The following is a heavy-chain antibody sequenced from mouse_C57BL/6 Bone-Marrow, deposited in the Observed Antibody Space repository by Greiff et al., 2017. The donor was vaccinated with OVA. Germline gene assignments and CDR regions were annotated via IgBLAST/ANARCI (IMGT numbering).Heavy chain of an antibody. Sequence: EVQRVESGPELVKPGASVKLSCKASGYSFTGYYMNWVKQSPEKSLEWIGEINPSTGGTTYNQKFKAKATLTVDKSSSTAYMQLKSLTSEDSAVYYCARGGTSPFAYWGQGTLVTVSA. CDR2: INPSTGGT. J-gene: IGHJ3*01. CDR1: GYSFTGYY. V-gene: IGHV1-42*01. D-gene: IGHD4-1*01. CDR3: ARGGTSPFAY.